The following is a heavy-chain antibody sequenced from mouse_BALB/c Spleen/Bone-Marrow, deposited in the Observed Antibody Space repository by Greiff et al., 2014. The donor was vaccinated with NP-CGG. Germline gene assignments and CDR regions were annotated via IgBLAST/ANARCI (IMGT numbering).Heavy chain of an antibody. CDR1: GYTFTSCY. J-gene: IGHJ2*01. CDR2: IYPGDGST. CDR3: ARPDGNYESYFDY. Sequence: VQLQQSGPELVKPGASVKMSCKASGYTFTSCYIHWVKQSPGQGLEWIGWIYPGDGSTEYNEKFKGKTTLTADKSSSTAYMSLSSLTSEDSAIYFCARPDGNYESYFDYWGQGTTLTVSS. V-gene: IGHV1S56*01. D-gene: IGHD2-1*01.